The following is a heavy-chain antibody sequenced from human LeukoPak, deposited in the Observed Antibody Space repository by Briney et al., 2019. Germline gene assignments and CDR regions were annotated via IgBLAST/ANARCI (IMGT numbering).Heavy chain of an antibody. CDR3: GRQTYYYDSSGYSYYFDD. J-gene: IGHJ4*02. V-gene: IGHV4-39*01. CDR1: GGSISSSSYY. Sequence: SETLSLTCTVSGGSISSSSYYWGWIRQPPRKGLEWIGSIYYSGSTYYNPSLKSRVTISVDTSNNQFSLKLSSVTAADTAVYYCGRQTYYYDSSGYSYYFDDWGQGTLVTVSS. D-gene: IGHD3-22*01. CDR2: IYYSGST.